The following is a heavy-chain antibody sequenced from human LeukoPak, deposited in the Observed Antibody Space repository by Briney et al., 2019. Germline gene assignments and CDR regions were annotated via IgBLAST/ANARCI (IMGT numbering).Heavy chain of an antibody. Sequence: SGGSLRLSCAASGFTFSSYWLSGVRQAPGKGLEWVANIKQDGSEKYYVDSVKGRFTISRDNAKNSLFLQMNNLRAEDTAVYHCARGGWFFDPWGQGTLVTVSS. V-gene: IGHV3-7*05. CDR3: ARGGWFFDP. D-gene: IGHD3-10*01. CDR1: GFTFSSYW. J-gene: IGHJ5*02. CDR2: IKQDGSEK.